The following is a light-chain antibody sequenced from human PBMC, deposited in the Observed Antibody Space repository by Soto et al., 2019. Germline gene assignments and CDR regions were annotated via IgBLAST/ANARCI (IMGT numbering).Light chain of an antibody. CDR1: QGISSY. J-gene: IGKJ4*01. CDR2: AAS. Sequence: AIRMTQSPSSFSASTGYRFTITCRASQGISSYLAWYQQKPGKAPKLLIYAASTLESGVPSRFSGSGSGTEFTLTISSLQPDDFATYHCQQYSSYLISFGGGTKVDIK. CDR3: QQYSSYLIS. V-gene: IGKV1-8*01.